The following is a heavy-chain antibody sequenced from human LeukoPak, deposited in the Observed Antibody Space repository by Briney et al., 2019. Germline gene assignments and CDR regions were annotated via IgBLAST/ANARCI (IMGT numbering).Heavy chain of an antibody. CDR1: GVSISSSTYY. CDR2: IHYTGST. D-gene: IGHD3-22*01. J-gene: IGHJ4*02. Sequence: SETLSLTCTVSGVSISSSTYYWGWIRQPPGKGLEWIGTIHYTGSTYYTPSLRSRVTISVDTSKNQFSLNLSSVTAADTAVYYCARLGGYYDPPDYWGQGTLVTVSS. CDR3: ARLGGYYDPPDY. V-gene: IGHV4-39*01.